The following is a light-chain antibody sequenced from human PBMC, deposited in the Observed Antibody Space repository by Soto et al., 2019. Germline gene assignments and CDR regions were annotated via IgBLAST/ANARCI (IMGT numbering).Light chain of an antibody. Sequence: EIVLTQSPGTLSLSPGERATLSCRASQSVSSSYLAWYQQKPGQAPRLLIYGASSRAPGIPDRFSGSGSGTAFTLTISRLEPEDFAVYYCQQYGSSPLFTFGPVTKVDIK. CDR1: QSVSSSY. V-gene: IGKV3-20*01. J-gene: IGKJ3*01. CDR3: QQYGSSPLFT. CDR2: GAS.